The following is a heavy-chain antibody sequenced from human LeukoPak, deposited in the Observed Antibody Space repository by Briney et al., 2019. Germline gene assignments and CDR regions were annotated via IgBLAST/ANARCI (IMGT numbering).Heavy chain of an antibody. CDR3: ASLYSSSSLDY. D-gene: IGHD6-6*01. CDR2: ISSSSSTI. Sequence: GGSLRLSCAASGFTFSSYSMNWVRQAPGKGLEWVSYISSSSSTIYYADSVKGRFTISRDNAKNSLYLQMNSLRAEDMAVYYCASLYSSSSLDYWGQGTLVTVSS. CDR1: GFTFSSYS. J-gene: IGHJ4*02. V-gene: IGHV3-48*01.